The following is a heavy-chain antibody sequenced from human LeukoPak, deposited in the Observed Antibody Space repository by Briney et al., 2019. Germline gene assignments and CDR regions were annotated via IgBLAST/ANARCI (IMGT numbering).Heavy chain of an antibody. CDR3: ARGLLGFHRSQYYFDY. CDR2: INHSGST. Sequence: PSETLSLTCAVYGGSFSGYYWSWIRQPPVKGLEWIGEINHSGSTNYNPSLKSRVTISVDTSKNQFSLKLSSVTAADTAVYYCARGLLGFHRSQYYFDYWGQGTLVTVSS. D-gene: IGHD1-26*01. CDR1: GGSFSGYY. J-gene: IGHJ4*02. V-gene: IGHV4-34*01.